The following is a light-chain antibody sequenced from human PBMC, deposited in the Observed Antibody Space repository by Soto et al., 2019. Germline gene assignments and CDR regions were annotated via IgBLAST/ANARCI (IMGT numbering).Light chain of an antibody. CDR3: SSYAGTYTVL. CDR1: SSVVGGYRY. J-gene: IGLJ2*01. V-gene: IGLV2-11*01. Sequence: QSALTQPRSVSGSPGQSVTFSCPGTSSVVGGYRYVSWYQHHPGKAPQLMIYDVTKRPSGVPDRFSGSKSGNTASLTISGLQADDEADYFCSSYAGTYTVLFGGGTKLTVL. CDR2: DVT.